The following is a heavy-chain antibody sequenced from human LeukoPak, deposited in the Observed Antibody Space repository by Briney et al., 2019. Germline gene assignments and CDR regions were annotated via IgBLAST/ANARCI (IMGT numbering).Heavy chain of an antibody. D-gene: IGHD3-10*01. Sequence: GGSLRLSCAASGFTFSSYDMHWVRQATGKGLEWVSAIGTAGDTYYPGSVKGRFTISRENAKNSLYLQMNSLRAGDTAVYYCARGFSTMVRGEDAFDIWGQGTMVTVSS. J-gene: IGHJ3*02. V-gene: IGHV3-13*01. CDR3: ARGFSTMVRGEDAFDI. CDR1: GFTFSSYD. CDR2: IGTAGDT.